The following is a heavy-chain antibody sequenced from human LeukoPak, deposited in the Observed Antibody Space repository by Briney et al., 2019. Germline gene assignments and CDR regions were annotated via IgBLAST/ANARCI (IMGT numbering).Heavy chain of an antibody. V-gene: IGHV4-59*08. CDR2: IYYSGST. J-gene: IGHJ5*02. CDR1: GCSISSYY. Sequence: SETLSLTCTVSGCSISSYYWSWFRQPPGKGLEWIGFIYYSGSTNYNPSLKSRVTISVDTSKNQFSLKLSSVTAADTAVYYCARNRVVSSSWYGGWFDPWGQGTLVTVSS. CDR3: ARNRVVSSSWYGGWFDP. D-gene: IGHD6-13*01.